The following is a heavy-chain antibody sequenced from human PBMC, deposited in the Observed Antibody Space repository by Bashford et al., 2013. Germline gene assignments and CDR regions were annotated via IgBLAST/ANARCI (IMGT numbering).Heavy chain of an antibody. D-gene: IGHD2-15*01. V-gene: IGHV5-10-1*01. Sequence: GESLKISCKGSGYSFTNYWISWVRQMPGKGLEWMGTIDPSDSYANYSPSFQGHVTISADKSISTAFLQWSSLKASDTAIYYCASAAYCSGGYCYNPTYIXNXLADDDAXSXKEY. CDR1: GYSFTNYW. J-gene: IGHJ1*01. CDR3: ASAAYCSGGYCYNPTYIXNXLADDDAXSXKEY. CDR2: IDPSDSYA.